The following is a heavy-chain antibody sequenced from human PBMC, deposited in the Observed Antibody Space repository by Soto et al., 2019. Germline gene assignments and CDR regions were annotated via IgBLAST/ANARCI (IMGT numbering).Heavy chain of an antibody. J-gene: IGHJ4*02. CDR2: IWYDGSNK. V-gene: IGHV3-33*01. CDR3: AREGPDIVATLFDY. D-gene: IGHD5-12*01. Sequence: GGSLRLSCAASGFTFSSYGMHWVRQAPGKGLEWVAVIWYDGSNKYYADSVKGRFTISRDSSKNTLYLQMNSLRAEDTAVYYCAREGPDIVATLFDYWGQGTLVTVSS. CDR1: GFTFSSYG.